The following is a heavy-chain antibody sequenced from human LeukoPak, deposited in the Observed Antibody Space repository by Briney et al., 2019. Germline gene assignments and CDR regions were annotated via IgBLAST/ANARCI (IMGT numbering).Heavy chain of an antibody. CDR2: MNPNSGNT. CDR3: ARAYCSSTSCHKEYNWFDP. D-gene: IGHD2-2*01. V-gene: IGHV1-8*01. CDR1: GYTFTSYD. J-gene: IGHJ5*02. Sequence: ASVKVSCKASGYTFTSYDINWVRQAPGQGLEWMGWMNPNSGNTGYAQKFQGRVTMTRNTSISTAYMELSSLRSEDTAVYYCARAYCSSTSCHKEYNWFDPWGQGTLVTVSS.